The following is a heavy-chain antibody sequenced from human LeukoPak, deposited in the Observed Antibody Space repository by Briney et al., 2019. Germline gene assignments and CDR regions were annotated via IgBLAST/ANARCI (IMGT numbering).Heavy chain of an antibody. Sequence: SVKVSCKASGGTFSSYAISWVRQAPGQGLEWMGGIIPIFGTANYAQKFQGRVTITADESTSTAYMELSRLRSDDTAVYYCARGGYDFVYYYYGMDVWGQGTTVTVSS. CDR3: ARGGYDFVYYYYGMDV. J-gene: IGHJ6*02. V-gene: IGHV1-69*01. D-gene: IGHD3-3*01. CDR2: IIPIFGTA. CDR1: GGTFSSYA.